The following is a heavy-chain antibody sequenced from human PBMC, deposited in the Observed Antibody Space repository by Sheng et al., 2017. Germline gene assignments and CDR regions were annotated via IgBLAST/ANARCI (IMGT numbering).Heavy chain of an antibody. V-gene: IGHV4-39*07. D-gene: IGHD3-3*01. CDR2: IYYSGST. CDR3: AKITTFGVVTEQ. Sequence: QVQLQESGPRLVKPSETLSLNCLVSGDSISNIDYYWGWIRQPQGRAGMDWFIYYSGSTYDNPSLRSRVTMSHDTSRNHFSLNLTSVTAADSAVYYCAKITTFGVVTEQWGQG. CDR1: GDSISNIDYY. J-gene: IGHJ1*01.